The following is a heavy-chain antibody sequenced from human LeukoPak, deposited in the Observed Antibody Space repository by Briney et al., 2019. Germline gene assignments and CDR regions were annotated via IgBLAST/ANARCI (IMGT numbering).Heavy chain of an antibody. D-gene: IGHD1-7*01. J-gene: IGHJ4*02. CDR2: IKQDGSEK. V-gene: IGHV3-7*01. Sequence: GGSLRLSCAASGFTFSNYWMSWVRQAPGKGLEWVANIKQDGSEKYYVNSVKGRFTTSRDNAKNSLYLQMNSLRAEDTAIYFCARDDDWNYEDSWGQGTLVTVSS. CDR3: ARDDDWNYEDS. CDR1: GFTFSNYW.